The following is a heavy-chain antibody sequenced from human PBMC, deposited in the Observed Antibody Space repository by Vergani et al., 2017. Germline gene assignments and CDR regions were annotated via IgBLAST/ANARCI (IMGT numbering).Heavy chain of an antibody. D-gene: IGHD4/OR15-4a*01. Sequence: GQLMESGGGLVQPGGSLRLSCAASGFTFRNYIMHWVRQAPGKGLEWVAVISYDGSNKYYADSVKGRFTISRDNSKNTLYLQMNSLRAEDTAVYYCAKDLGAPNDYWGQGTLVTVSS. CDR1: GFTFRNYI. CDR2: ISYDGSNK. V-gene: IGHV3-30*18. CDR3: AKDLGAPNDY. J-gene: IGHJ4*02.